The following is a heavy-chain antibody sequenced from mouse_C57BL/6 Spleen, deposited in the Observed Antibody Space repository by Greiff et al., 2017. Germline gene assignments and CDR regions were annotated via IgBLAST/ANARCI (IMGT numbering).Heavy chain of an antibody. CDR3: ARGGVYYFGSSHYFDY. V-gene: IGHV1-12*01. CDR1: GYTFTSYN. D-gene: IGHD1-1*01. Sequence: QVQLQQSGAELVRHGASVKMSCKASGYTFTSYNMHWVTQTPSKGLEWSGSIYPGNGDTSSNQKLKGKATLTVDKSSSTAYMQLSSLTSEDSAVYFCARGGVYYFGSSHYFDYWCQGTTLTVSS. CDR2: IYPGNGDT. J-gene: IGHJ2*01.